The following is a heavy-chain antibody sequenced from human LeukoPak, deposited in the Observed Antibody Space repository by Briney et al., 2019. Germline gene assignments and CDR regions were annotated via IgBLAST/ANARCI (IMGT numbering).Heavy chain of an antibody. CDR3: ARHSDVPLDL. J-gene: IGHJ5*02. D-gene: IGHD6-6*01. V-gene: IGHV5-51*01. CDR1: GYNFTNHW. CDR2: IWPDDSDT. Sequence: RGESLKISCKASGYNFTNHWVAWVRQRPGEGLEWMGIIWPDDSDTRYSPSFKGLVTISVDKSIGTAHLQWRSLKASDTALYFCARHSDVPLDLWGQGTLVIVSS.